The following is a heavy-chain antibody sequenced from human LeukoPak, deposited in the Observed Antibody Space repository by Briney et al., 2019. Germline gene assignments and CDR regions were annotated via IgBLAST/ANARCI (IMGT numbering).Heavy chain of an antibody. CDR1: GFTFSSYG. CDR3: LTRSLLAVSGNYYMDV. Sequence: GRSLRLSCAASGFTFSSYGMHWVRQAPGKGLEWVSAINGTAINTDYTDSVKGRFTIARDYSKNTLYLQMNSLRAEDTAVYYCLTRSLLAVSGNYYMDVWGKGTTVTVSS. D-gene: IGHD6-19*01. J-gene: IGHJ6*03. CDR2: INGTAINT. V-gene: IGHV3-23*01.